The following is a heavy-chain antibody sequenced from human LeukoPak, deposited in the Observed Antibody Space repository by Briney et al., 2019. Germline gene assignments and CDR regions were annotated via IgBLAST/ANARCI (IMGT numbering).Heavy chain of an antibody. Sequence: GGSLRLSCAASGFTLSTYAMIWVRQTPGKGLEWVAATSSSDAGTYHADSVRGRFTISRDNSKNTLYLQMNSLRAEDVAVYFCAKAPVTSCRGAYCYPFDSWGQGTLVTVSS. D-gene: IGHD2-21*01. J-gene: IGHJ4*02. CDR1: GFTLSTYA. CDR2: TSSSDAGT. CDR3: AKAPVTSCRGAYCYPFDS. V-gene: IGHV3-23*01.